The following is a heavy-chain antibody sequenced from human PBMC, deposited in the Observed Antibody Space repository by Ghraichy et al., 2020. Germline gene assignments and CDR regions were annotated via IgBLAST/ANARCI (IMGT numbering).Heavy chain of an antibody. J-gene: IGHJ4*02. CDR3: ARGDSLGVAGVSALDY. Sequence: GGSLRLSCAASGFTFSSYAMHWVRQAPGKGLEWVAVISYDGSNKYYADSVKGRFTISRDNSKNTLYLQMNSLRAEDTAVYYCARGDSLGVAGVSALDYWGQGTLVTVSS. CDR1: GFTFSSYA. V-gene: IGHV3-30*04. D-gene: IGHD6-19*01. CDR2: ISYDGSNK.